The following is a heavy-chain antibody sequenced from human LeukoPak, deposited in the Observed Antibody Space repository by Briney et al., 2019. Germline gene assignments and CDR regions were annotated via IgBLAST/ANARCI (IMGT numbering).Heavy chain of an antibody. CDR1: GFTFNDYH. CDR2: SSGSNT. CDR3: ARVLTVTTYDY. Sequence: GGSLRLSCAASGFTFNDYHMNWIRQAPGKGLEWVSASSGSNTVYTDSVRGRFTISRDDSKNTLYLQMNSLRAEDTAVYYCARVLTVTTYDYWGQGTLVTVSS. V-gene: IGHV3-69-1*01. D-gene: IGHD4-17*01. J-gene: IGHJ4*02.